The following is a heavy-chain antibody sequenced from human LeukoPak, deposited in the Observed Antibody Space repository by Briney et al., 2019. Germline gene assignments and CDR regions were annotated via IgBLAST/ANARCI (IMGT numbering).Heavy chain of an antibody. CDR2: ISSSSSYI. V-gene: IGHV3-21*01. J-gene: IGHJ5*02. D-gene: IGHD1-26*01. CDR3: ARDSGSYFGWFDP. CDR1: GFTFSSYS. Sequence: PGGSLRLSCAASGFTFSSYSMTWVRQAPGKGLEWVSSISSSSSYIYYADSVKGRFTISRDNAKNSLYPQMNSLRAEDTAVYYCARDSGSYFGWFDPWGQGTLVTVSS.